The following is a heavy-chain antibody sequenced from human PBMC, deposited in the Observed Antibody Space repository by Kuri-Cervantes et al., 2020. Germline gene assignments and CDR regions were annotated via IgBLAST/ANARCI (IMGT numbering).Heavy chain of an antibody. D-gene: IGHD6-19*01. CDR2: IWYDGSNK. CDR1: GFTFSDYY. Sequence: GESLKISCAASGFTFSDYYMSWIRQAPGKGLEWVAVIWYDGSNKYYADSVKGRFTISRDNSKNTLYLQMNSLRAEDTAVYYCARKDGAVAGTGGGFDYWGQGTLVTVSS. CDR3: ARKDGAVAGTGGGFDY. J-gene: IGHJ4*02. V-gene: IGHV3-33*08.